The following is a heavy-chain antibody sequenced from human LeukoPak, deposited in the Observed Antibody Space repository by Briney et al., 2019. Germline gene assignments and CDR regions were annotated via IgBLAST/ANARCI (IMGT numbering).Heavy chain of an antibody. J-gene: IGHJ4*02. CDR3: ARRGDYFDY. Sequence: SETLSLTCTVSGGSISTYYWSWVRQPAGKGLEWIGRIYPSGSTNYNPSLKSRVTMSVDTSKNQFSLKLTSVTAADTALYYCARRGDYFDYWGQGTLVTVSS. CDR2: IYPSGST. V-gene: IGHV4-4*07. D-gene: IGHD3-16*01. CDR1: GGSISTYY.